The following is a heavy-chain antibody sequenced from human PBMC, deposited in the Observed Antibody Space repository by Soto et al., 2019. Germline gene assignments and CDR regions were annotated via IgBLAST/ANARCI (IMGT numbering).Heavy chain of an antibody. CDR1: GGSFSGYY. V-gene: IGHV4-34*01. CDR2: INHSGST. J-gene: IGHJ6*02. CDR3: ARMVRGVALYYYYGMDV. Sequence: SETLSLTRAVYGGSFSGYYWSWIRQPPGKGLEWIGEINHSGSTNYNPSLKSRVTISVDTSKNQFSLKLSSVTAADTAVYYCARMVRGVALYYYYGMDVWGQGTTVTVSS. D-gene: IGHD3-10*01.